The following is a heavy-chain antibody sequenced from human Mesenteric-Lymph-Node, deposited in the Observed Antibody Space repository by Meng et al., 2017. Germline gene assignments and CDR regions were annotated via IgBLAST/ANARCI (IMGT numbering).Heavy chain of an antibody. Sequence: QGQGQDAGPGLVKPSQPLSLTCTVSGGSMSSGDYFWNWIRQPPGKGLEWIGYIYYSGNTYYNPSLKSRVTISIDTSKNQFSLKLSSVTAADTTVYYCARAEYYNWFDPWGQGTLVTVSS. CDR1: GGSMSSGDYF. J-gene: IGHJ5*02. CDR2: IYYSGNT. D-gene: IGHD1-14*01. V-gene: IGHV4-30-4*01. CDR3: ARAEYYNWFDP.